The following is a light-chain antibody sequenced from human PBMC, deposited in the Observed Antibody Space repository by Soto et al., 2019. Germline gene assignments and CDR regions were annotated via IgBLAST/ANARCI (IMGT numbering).Light chain of an antibody. CDR1: SSNIGSNY. CDR3: AAWDDSLSGSV. V-gene: IGLV1-47*01. Sequence: QSVLTQPPSASGTPGQRVTLSCSGSSSNIGSNYVYWYQQLPGTAPKLLIYRNNQRPSVVPDRFSGSKSGTSASLAISGLRSEDDADYDCAAWDDSLSGSVFGPGTKVTVL. CDR2: RNN. J-gene: IGLJ1*01.